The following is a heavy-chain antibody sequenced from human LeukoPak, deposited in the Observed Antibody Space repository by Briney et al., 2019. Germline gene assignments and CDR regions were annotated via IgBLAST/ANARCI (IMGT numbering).Heavy chain of an antibody. CDR3: AREYSSGWYSKIRRGYYYYMDV. CDR1: GFTFSSYA. J-gene: IGHJ6*03. Sequence: PGRSLRLSCAASGFTFSSYAMHWVRQAPGKGLEWVAVISYDGSNKYYADSVKGRFTISRDNSKNTLYLQMNSLRAEDTAVYYCAREYSSGWYSKIRRGYYYYMDVWGKGTTVTVSS. D-gene: IGHD6-19*01. CDR2: ISYDGSNK. V-gene: IGHV3-30*04.